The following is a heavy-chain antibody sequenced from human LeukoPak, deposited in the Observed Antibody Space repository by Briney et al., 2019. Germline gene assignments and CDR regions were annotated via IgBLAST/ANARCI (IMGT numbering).Heavy chain of an antibody. J-gene: IGHJ6*02. CDR1: GFTFSSYW. V-gene: IGHV3-74*01. CDR3: AKYVSAKGPPYGLDV. CDR2: INNDGSST. Sequence: GGSLRLSCGASGFTFSSYWMHWVRQAPGKGLVWVSRINNDGSSTTYADSVKGRFTISRDNAKNTLYLQMNSLRAEDTAIYYCAKYVSAKGPPYGLDVWGQGTTVTVSS. D-gene: IGHD2/OR15-2a*01.